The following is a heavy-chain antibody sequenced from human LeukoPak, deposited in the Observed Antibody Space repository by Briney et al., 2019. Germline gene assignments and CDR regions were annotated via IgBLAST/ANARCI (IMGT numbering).Heavy chain of an antibody. Sequence: GGSLRPSCAASGFTFKSYSMTWVPQSPGKGLEWVASISSGSSYIYYADSVKGRFTISRDNAKNSLYLQMNSLRAEDTAVYYCARDGGWYFDYWGQGTLVTVSS. D-gene: IGHD6-19*01. CDR1: GFTFKSYS. CDR3: ARDGGWYFDY. J-gene: IGHJ4*02. V-gene: IGHV3-21*01. CDR2: ISSGSSYI.